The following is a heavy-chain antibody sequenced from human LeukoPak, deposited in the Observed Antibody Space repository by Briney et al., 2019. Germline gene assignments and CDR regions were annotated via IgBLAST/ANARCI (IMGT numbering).Heavy chain of an antibody. D-gene: IGHD4/OR15-4a*01. CDR2: IYSDNT. J-gene: IGHJ4*02. V-gene: IGHV3-53*01. CDR3: ARRAGAYSHPYDY. CDR1: GFTVSTNS. Sequence: GGSLRLSCTVSGFTVSTNSMSWVRQAPGKGLEWVSFIYSDNTHYSDSVKGRFTISRDNSKNTLYLQMNSLRAEDTAVYYCARRAGAYSHPYDYWGQGILVTVSS.